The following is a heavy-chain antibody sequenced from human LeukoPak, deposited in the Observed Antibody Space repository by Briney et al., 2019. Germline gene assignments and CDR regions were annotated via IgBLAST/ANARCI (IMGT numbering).Heavy chain of an antibody. V-gene: IGHV3-30-3*01. Sequence: AGGSLRLSCAASGFTFSSNAMHWVRQAPGTGLEWVAVISYDGNNKYYADSVKGRFTISRDNSKNTPYLQMNSLRAEDTAVFYCARGSGSSAYYPVDYWGQGTLVTVSS. CDR2: ISYDGNNK. J-gene: IGHJ4*02. CDR1: GFTFSSNA. D-gene: IGHD3-22*01. CDR3: ARGSGSSAYYPVDY.